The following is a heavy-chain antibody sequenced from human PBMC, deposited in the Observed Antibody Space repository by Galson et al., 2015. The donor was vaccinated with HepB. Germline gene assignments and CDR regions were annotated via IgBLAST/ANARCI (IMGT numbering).Heavy chain of an antibody. D-gene: IGHD3-22*01. CDR3: ARAPQQYYDDSSGYYLDY. Sequence: SVKVSCKASGYTFTSYGISWVRQAPGQGLEWMGWISAYNGNTNYAQKLQGRVTMTTDTSTSTAYMELRSLRSDDTAVYYCARAPQQYYDDSSGYYLDYWGQGTLVTVSS. CDR2: ISAYNGNT. V-gene: IGHV1-18*04. J-gene: IGHJ4*02. CDR1: GYTFTSYG.